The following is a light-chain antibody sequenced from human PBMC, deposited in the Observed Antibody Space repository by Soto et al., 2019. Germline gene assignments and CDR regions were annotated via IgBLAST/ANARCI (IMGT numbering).Light chain of an antibody. CDR1: QSVSSNY. V-gene: IGKV3-20*01. CDR2: GAS. CDR3: QQYGSSPLT. Sequence: EIVLTQSPGTLSFSPGERATLSCRASQSVSSNYLAWYQQKPGQAPRLLIYGASNRAAGFPDRFSGSGSGTAFTLTITRLEPQDIAVYYCQQYGSSPLTFGQGTKVDIK. J-gene: IGKJ1*01.